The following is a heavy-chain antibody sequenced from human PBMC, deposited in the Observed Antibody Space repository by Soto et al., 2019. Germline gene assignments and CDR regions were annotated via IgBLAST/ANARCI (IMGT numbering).Heavy chain of an antibody. D-gene: IGHD3-16*02. CDR2: ISSSGSTI. Sequence: GGSLRLSCAASGFTFSSYEMNWVRQAPGKGLEWVSYISSSGSTIYYADSVKGRFTISRDNAKNSLHLQMNSLRAEDTAVYYCARASYYDYVWGSYRPYRDAFDIWGQGTMVTVSS. V-gene: IGHV3-48*03. CDR3: ARASYYDYVWGSYRPYRDAFDI. J-gene: IGHJ3*02. CDR1: GFTFSSYE.